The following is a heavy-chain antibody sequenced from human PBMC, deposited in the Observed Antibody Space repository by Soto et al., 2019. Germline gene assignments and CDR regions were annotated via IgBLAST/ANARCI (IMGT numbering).Heavy chain of an antibody. V-gene: IGHV3-30*18. CDR2: ISYDGSNR. CDR1: GFTFSTYG. D-gene: IGHD1-20*01. J-gene: IGHJ6*02. CDR3: AKTMTGWSMDV. Sequence: GGSLRLSCAASGFTFSTYGMHWVRQAPGKGLEWVAVISYDGSNRYYADSVEGRFTISRDNSKNTLYLQMNSLRADDTAVYFCAKTMTGWSMDVWGQGTTVTAP.